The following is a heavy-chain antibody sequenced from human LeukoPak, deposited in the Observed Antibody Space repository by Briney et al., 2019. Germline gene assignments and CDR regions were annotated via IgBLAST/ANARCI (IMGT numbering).Heavy chain of an antibody. J-gene: IGHJ4*02. CDR2: INPNSGGT. D-gene: IGHD3-22*01. CDR1: GHTFTNYG. Sequence: GASVKVSCKASGHTFTNYGITWVRQAPGQGLEWMGWINPNSGGTNYAQKFQGRVTMTRDTSISTAYMELSRLRSDDTAVYYCARAYYYYYDSSGYYLWWGQGTLVTVSS. CDR3: ARAYYYYYDSSGYYLW. V-gene: IGHV1-2*02.